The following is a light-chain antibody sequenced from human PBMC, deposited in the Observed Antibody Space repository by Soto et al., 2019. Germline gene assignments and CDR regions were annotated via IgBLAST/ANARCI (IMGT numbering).Light chain of an antibody. Sequence: EIVLTQSPATLSLSPGERATLSCRSSQSVSSDLAWYQQKPGQAPRLLIYDASNRATGIPARFSGNGSGTDFTLTISSLEPEDFAVYYCQQRSNWPYTFGQGTKLEIK. CDR1: QSVSSD. CDR2: DAS. CDR3: QQRSNWPYT. V-gene: IGKV3-11*01. J-gene: IGKJ2*01.